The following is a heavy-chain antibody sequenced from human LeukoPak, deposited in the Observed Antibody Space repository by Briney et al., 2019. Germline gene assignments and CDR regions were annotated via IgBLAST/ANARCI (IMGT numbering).Heavy chain of an antibody. CDR1: GGSISSYY. J-gene: IGHJ5*02. CDR3: ASLYYGDYLVGNWFDP. V-gene: IGHV4-4*07. D-gene: IGHD4-17*01. CDR2: IYTSGST. Sequence: SETLSLTCTVSGGSISSYYWSWIRQPAGKGLEWIGRIYTSGSTNYNPSLKSRVTMSVDTSKNQFSLKLSSVTAADTAVYYCASLYYGDYLVGNWFDPWGQGTLVTVSS.